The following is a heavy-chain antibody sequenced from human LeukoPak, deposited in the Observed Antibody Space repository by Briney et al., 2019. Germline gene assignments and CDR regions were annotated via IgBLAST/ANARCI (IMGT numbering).Heavy chain of an antibody. CDR3: ARVPEVLAYFDWLYFDY. CDR2: ISSSSSTI. Sequence: GGSLRLSCAASGFTFSSYSMNWVRQAPGKGLEWVSYISSSSSTIYYAGSVKGRFTISRDNAKNSLYLQMNSLRAEDTAVYYCARVPEVLAYFDWLYFDYWGQGTLVTVSS. V-gene: IGHV3-48*04. CDR1: GFTFSSYS. D-gene: IGHD3-9*01. J-gene: IGHJ4*02.